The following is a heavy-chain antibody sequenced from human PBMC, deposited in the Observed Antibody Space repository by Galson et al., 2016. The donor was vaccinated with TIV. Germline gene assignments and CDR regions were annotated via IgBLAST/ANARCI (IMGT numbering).Heavy chain of an antibody. CDR3: TRGRFESGSYYNNGFDY. J-gene: IGHJ4*02. CDR2: IGDSGRT. CDR1: GGSFRGYY. D-gene: IGHD3-10*01. Sequence: LTCGVSGGSFRGYYWTWIRLPPGKGLEWIGEIGDSGRTNSIPSLKSRLTLSVDTSRNHFSLQLKSVTAADTGVYYCTRGRFESGSYYNNGFDYWGQGTPVTVSS. V-gene: IGHV4-34*01.